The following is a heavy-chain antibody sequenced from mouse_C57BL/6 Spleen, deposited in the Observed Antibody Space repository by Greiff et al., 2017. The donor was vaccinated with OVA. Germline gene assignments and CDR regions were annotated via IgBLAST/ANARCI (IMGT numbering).Heavy chain of an antibody. D-gene: IGHD1-1*01. Sequence: EVQRVESGGGLVKPGGSLKLSCAASGFTFSDYGMHWVRQAPEKGLEWVAYISSGSSTIYYADTVKGRFPISRDNAKNTLFLQMTSLRSEDTAMYYCARCYGSSYYFDYWGQGTTLTVSS. CDR1: GFTFSDYG. CDR3: ARCYGSSYYFDY. CDR2: ISSGSSTI. V-gene: IGHV5-17*01. J-gene: IGHJ2*01.